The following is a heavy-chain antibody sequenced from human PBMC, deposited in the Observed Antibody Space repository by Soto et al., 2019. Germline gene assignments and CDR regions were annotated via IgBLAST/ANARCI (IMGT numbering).Heavy chain of an antibody. V-gene: IGHV1-69*12. J-gene: IGHJ4*02. Sequence: QVQLVQSGAEVKRPGSSVKVSCKASGGTFNSYAISWVRQAPGQGLEWMGGIIPMFGIGNYAQKFQGRVTITADESTSTAYMELNSLRFDAPAVYYCASGLGGGYSSQYWGQGTLVTVSA. CDR1: GGTFNSYA. CDR3: ASGLGGGYSSQY. CDR2: IIPMFGIG. D-gene: IGHD5-18*01.